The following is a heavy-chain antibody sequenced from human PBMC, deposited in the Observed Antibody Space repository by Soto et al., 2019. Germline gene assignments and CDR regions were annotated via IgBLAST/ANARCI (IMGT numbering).Heavy chain of an antibody. Sequence: QVQLVESGGGVVQPGGSLRLSCAASGFIFSSYGIHWVRQAPGKGLEWVAVISYDESNKYYADSVKDRFTISRDNSTNTLYLQMNSLRPEDTAVYYCAKDIYPGYSYGLGDYWGQGTLVTVSS. CDR1: GFIFSSYG. J-gene: IGHJ4*02. D-gene: IGHD5-18*01. CDR2: ISYDESNK. CDR3: AKDIYPGYSYGLGDY. V-gene: IGHV3-30*18.